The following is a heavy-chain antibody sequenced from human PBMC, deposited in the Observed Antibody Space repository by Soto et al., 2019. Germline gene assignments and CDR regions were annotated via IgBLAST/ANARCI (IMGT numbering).Heavy chain of an antibody. D-gene: IGHD6-19*01. V-gene: IGHV3-23*01. J-gene: IGHJ4*02. CDR2: ISGSGGNT. Sequence: GGSLRLSCAASGFTFSSYAMSWVRQAPGKGLEWVSGISGSGGNTYYADSVKGRLTISRDQSKNTLYLQMNSLRAEDTAVYYCVKVGHSSGWYGAFDYWGQGTLVTVSS. CDR3: VKVGHSSGWYGAFDY. CDR1: GFTFSSYA.